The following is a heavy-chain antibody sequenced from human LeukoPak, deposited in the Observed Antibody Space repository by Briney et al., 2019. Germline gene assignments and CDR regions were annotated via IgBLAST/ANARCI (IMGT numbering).Heavy chain of an antibody. V-gene: IGHV3-30*07. D-gene: IGHD3-22*01. J-gene: IGHJ4*02. Sequence: GGSLRLSCAASGFTFSSSAMHWVRQAPGKGLEWLAVFSRDGINTYYTDSVKGRFTISRDNPRNTLYMEMNSLRAEDTAVYYCSVMHRYYDGSGYWVQWGQGTLVTVSS. CDR2: FSRDGINT. CDR3: SVMHRYYDGSGYWVQ. CDR1: GFTFSSSA.